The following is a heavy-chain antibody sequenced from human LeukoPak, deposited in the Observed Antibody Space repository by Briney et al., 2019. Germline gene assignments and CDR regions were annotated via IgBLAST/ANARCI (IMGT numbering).Heavy chain of an antibody. CDR1: GGSISSYY. V-gene: IGHV4-39*07. Sequence: SETLSLTCTVSGGSISSYYWGWIRQPPGKGLEWIGRIYYSGSTYYNPSLKSRVTISVDTSKNQFSLKLSSVTAADTAVYYCARDIGGYSYGYYYYYYMDVWGKGTTVTVSS. CDR2: IYYSGST. J-gene: IGHJ6*03. CDR3: ARDIGGYSYGYYYYYYMDV. D-gene: IGHD5-18*01.